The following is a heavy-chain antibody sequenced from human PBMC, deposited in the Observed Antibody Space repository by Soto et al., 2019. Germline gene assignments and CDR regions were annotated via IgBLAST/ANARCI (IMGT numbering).Heavy chain of an antibody. CDR2: ISGNGGSR. V-gene: IGHV3-23*01. J-gene: IGHJ3*02. CDR1: GFTFSSHA. D-gene: IGHD6-19*01. Sequence: EVQLLESGGGLVQPGGSLRLPCAASGFTFSSHAMSWVRQAPGERLEWVSTISGNGGSRYHADSVRGRFTISRDNSKNTLYLQMSGLRVEDTAVYYCAKSAGSARWLAGAFDIWGQGTKVTVSS. CDR3: AKSAGSARWLAGAFDI.